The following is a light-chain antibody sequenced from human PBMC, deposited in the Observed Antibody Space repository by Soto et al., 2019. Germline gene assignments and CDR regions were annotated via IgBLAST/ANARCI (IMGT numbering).Light chain of an antibody. Sequence: DIRMTQSPSSLSASVGDRVTITCQARQDIRNYLNWYHQKPGKAPKLLIHDASDLETGVPSRFSGSGSGTNFTTTISSLQAEDIATYCCQQYDNLPLTFGGGTKVEIK. CDR2: DAS. J-gene: IGKJ4*01. CDR1: QDIRNY. CDR3: QQYDNLPLT. V-gene: IGKV1-33*01.